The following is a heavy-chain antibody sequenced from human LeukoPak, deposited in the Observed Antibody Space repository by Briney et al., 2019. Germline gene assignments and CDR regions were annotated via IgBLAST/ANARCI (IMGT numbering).Heavy chain of an antibody. CDR3: ARGRPTGSSRRFIVQ. CDR2: MSSGGTYI. V-gene: IGHV3-21*06. CDR1: GFTFSIYA. J-gene: IGHJ4*02. Sequence: GGSLRLSCAASGFTFSIYAMTWVRQAPGKGLEWVSFMSSGGTYIYYADSVRGRFTISRDNTKDSLFLLMNSLRVEDPAVFYCARGRPTGSSRRFIVQWGQGTLVSVSS. D-gene: IGHD1-26*01.